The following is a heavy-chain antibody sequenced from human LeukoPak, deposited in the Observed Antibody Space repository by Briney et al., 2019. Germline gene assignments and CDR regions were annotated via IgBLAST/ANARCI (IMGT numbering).Heavy chain of an antibody. CDR1: GGSISSSSYY. CDR2: IYYSGST. CDR3: ARLPYCSSTSCKTSPMDV. V-gene: IGHV4-39*01. D-gene: IGHD2-2*01. Sequence: PSETLSLTCTVSGGSISSSSYYWGWIRQPPGKGLEWIGSIYYSGSTYYNPSLKSRVTISVDTSKNQFSLKLSSVTAADTAVYYCARLPYCSSTSCKTSPMDVWGKGTTVTVSS. J-gene: IGHJ6*03.